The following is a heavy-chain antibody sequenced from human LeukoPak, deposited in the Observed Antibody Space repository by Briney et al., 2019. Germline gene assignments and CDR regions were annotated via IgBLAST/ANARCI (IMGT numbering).Heavy chain of an antibody. CDR3: ARGPAGLRFDY. CDR2: ISYDGSNK. J-gene: IGHJ4*02. Sequence: GGSLRLSCAASGFTFSSYAMHWVRQAPGKGLEWVAVISYDGSNKYYADSVKGRFTISRDNSKNTLYLQMNSLRAEDTAVYYCARGPAGLRFDYWGQGTLVTVFS. V-gene: IGHV3-30-3*01. CDR1: GFTFSSYA. D-gene: IGHD5-12*01.